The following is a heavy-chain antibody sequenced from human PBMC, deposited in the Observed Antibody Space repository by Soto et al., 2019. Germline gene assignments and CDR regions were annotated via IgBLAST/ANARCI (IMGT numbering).Heavy chain of an antibody. D-gene: IGHD6-19*01. CDR3: AKEGDSSGWYAYYYYGMDV. CDR2: ISGSGGST. Sequence: GSLRLSCAASGFTFSSYAMSWVRQAPGKGLEWVSAISGSGGSTYYADSVKGRFTISRDNSKNTLYLQMNSLRAEDTAVYYCAKEGDSSGWYAYYYYGMDVWGQGTTVTVSS. CDR1: GFTFSSYA. J-gene: IGHJ6*02. V-gene: IGHV3-23*01.